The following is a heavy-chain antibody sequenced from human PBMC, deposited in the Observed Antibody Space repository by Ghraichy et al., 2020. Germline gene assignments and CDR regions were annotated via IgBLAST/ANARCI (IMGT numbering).Heavy chain of an antibody. V-gene: IGHV3-23*01. D-gene: IGHD2-2*01. Sequence: GGSLRLSCAASGFAFRSNAMSWVRQAPGKGLEWVSAISGRGSGTYYADSVKGRFTISRDRYKNTLYLQMNSLRAEDTAVYYCAKDRTCTTTGCYCCSNFDYWGQGTLVTVSS. J-gene: IGHJ4*02. CDR2: ISGRGSGT. CDR1: GFAFRSNA. CDR3: AKDRTCTTTGCYCCSNFDY.